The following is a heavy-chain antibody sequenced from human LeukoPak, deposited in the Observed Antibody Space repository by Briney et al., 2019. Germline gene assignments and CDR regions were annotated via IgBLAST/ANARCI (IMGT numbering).Heavy chain of an antibody. Sequence: PSETLSLTCTVSGGSISSYYWSWIRQPAGKGLEWIGRIYTSGSTNYNPSLKSRVTMSVDTSKNQFSLKLSSVTAADTAVYYCARPPSGSGSYRYPHYYYYCYMDVWGKGTTVTISS. CDR1: GGSISSYY. CDR3: ARPPSGSGSYRYPHYYYYCYMDV. D-gene: IGHD3-10*01. CDR2: IYTSGST. V-gene: IGHV4-4*07. J-gene: IGHJ6*03.